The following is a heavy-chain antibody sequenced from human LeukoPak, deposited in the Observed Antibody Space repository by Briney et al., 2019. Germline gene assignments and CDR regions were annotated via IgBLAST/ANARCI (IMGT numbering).Heavy chain of an antibody. D-gene: IGHD3-22*01. V-gene: IGHV3-23*01. CDR1: GFTFSSYA. CDR2: ISGSGTNT. J-gene: IGHJ4*02. Sequence: GLQRLSCAASGFTFSSYALSWVRQAPRKGQEWGSAISGSGTNTYYADSVKGRFTISRDNSKNPLYLQMNSLRAEDTAVYYCAKPTYDSSGYYYYDYWGQGTLVTVSS. CDR3: AKPTYDSSGYYYYDY.